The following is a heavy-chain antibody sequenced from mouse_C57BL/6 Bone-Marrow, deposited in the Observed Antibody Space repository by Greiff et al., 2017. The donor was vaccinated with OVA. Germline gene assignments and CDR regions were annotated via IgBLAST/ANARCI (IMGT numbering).Heavy chain of an antibody. CDR1: GFTFSSYA. Sequence: EVKVLESGAGLVKPGGSLKLSCAASGFTFSSYAMSWVSQTPEKRLEWVAYISRGGGYTYYADTVKGRFTISRDNASNTLYMQMSSLKSEDTAMYYCTRGGGGAFAYWGQGTLVTVSA. CDR2: ISRGGGYT. J-gene: IGHJ3*01. CDR3: TRGGGGAFAY. V-gene: IGHV5-9-1*02.